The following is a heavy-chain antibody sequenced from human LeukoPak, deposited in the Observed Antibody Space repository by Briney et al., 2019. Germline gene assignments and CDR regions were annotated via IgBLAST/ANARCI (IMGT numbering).Heavy chain of an antibody. CDR1: GGSISSGSYY. Sequence: PSETLSLTCTVSGGSISSGSYYWSWIRQPAGKGLEWIGRIYTSGSTNYNPSLKSRVTISVDTSKNQFSLKLSSVTAADTAVYYCARFNVLLWFGSYKRWGSFDYWGQGTLVTVSS. V-gene: IGHV4-61*02. J-gene: IGHJ4*02. CDR3: ARFNVLLWFGSYKRWGSFDY. D-gene: IGHD3-10*01. CDR2: IYTSGST.